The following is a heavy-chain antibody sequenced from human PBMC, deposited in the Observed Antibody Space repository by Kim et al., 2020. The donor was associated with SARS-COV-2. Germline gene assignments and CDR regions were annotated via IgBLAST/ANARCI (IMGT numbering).Heavy chain of an antibody. CDR1: GFTFSSYA. V-gene: IGHV3-23*01. J-gene: IGHJ4*02. D-gene: IGHD1-26*01. CDR2: ISASGSST. CDR3: AKPYDIGSYRFDY. Sequence: GGSLRLSCAVSGFTFSSYAMSWVRQAPGKGLEWVSSISASGSSTYYADSVKGRFTISRDNSKNTLFLQMNSLRAEDTAVYYCAKPYDIGSYRFDYWGQGTLVTVSS.